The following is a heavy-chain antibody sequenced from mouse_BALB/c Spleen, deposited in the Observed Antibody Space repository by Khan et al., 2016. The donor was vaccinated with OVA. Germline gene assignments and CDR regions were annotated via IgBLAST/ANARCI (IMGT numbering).Heavy chain of an antibody. D-gene: IGHD3-3*01. CDR2: IWAGGST. CDR3: ARYKYLARY. Sequence: QVQLKESGPGLVAPSQSLSITCTVYGYSLTRYGVHWVRQPPGKGLEWLGLIWAGGSTNYNWALMSRLSISIDNSKSLVFLIMNSLQTDDTALYYYARYKYLARYWGQGTTLTVSS. V-gene: IGHV2-9*02. J-gene: IGHJ2*01. CDR1: GYSLTRYG.